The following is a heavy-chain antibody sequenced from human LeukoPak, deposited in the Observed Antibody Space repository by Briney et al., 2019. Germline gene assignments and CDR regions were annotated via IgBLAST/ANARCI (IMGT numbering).Heavy chain of an antibody. J-gene: IGHJ4*02. D-gene: IGHD3-22*01. CDR2: ISYDGSNK. Sequence: GGSLRLSCAASGFTFGSYAMHWVRQAPGKGLEWVAVISYDGSNKYYADSVRGRFTISRDNSKNTLYLQMNSLRAEDTAVYYCAGAGYDSSGYLYYFDYWGQGTLVTVSS. V-gene: IGHV3-30*04. CDR3: AGAGYDSSGYLYYFDY. CDR1: GFTFGSYA.